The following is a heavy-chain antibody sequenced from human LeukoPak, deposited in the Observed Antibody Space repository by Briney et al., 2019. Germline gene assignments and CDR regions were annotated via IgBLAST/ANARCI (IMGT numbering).Heavy chain of an antibody. D-gene: IGHD5-18*01. V-gene: IGHV1-18*04. CDR1: GYTFTSYG. J-gene: IGHJ6*04. CDR2: ISAYNGNT. CDR3: ARDRSQSLQLWSHYYYGMDV. Sequence: ASVKVSCKASGYTFTSYGISWVRQAPGQGLEWMGWISAYNGNTNYAQKLQGRVTMTTDTSTSTAYMELRSLRSDDTAVYYCARDRSQSLQLWSHYYYGMDVWGKGTTVTVSS.